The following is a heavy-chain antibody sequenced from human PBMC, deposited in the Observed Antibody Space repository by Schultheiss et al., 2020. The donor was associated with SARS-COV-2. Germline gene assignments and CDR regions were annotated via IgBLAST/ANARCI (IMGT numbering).Heavy chain of an antibody. J-gene: IGHJ4*02. CDR3: ATESIDYGDYAAPTRFDY. V-gene: IGHV4-39*01. D-gene: IGHD4-17*01. Sequence: SETLSLTCTVSGGSISSGGYYWGWIRQPPGKGLEWIGSIYYSGSTYYNPSLKSRVTISVDTSKNQFSLKLSSVTAADTAVYYCATESIDYGDYAAPTRFDYWGQGTLVTVSS. CDR1: GGSISSGGYY. CDR2: IYYSGST.